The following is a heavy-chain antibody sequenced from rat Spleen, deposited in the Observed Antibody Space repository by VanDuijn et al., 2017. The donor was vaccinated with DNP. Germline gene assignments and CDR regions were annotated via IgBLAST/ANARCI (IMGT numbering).Heavy chain of an antibody. CDR2: ISYDGASI. CDR3: ARPDH. J-gene: IGHJ2*01. Sequence: EVQLVESGGGLVQPGRSLKLSCVASGFTFSDFNMAWVRQAPKKGLEWVATISYDGASIHYRDSVKGRFTVSRDNEKSILYLQMDSLRSEDTATYYCARPDHWGQGVMVTVSS. V-gene: IGHV5-7*01. CDR1: GFTFSDFN.